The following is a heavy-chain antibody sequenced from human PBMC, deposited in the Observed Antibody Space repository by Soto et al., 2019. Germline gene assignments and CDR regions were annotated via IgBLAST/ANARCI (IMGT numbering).Heavy chain of an antibody. J-gene: IGHJ4*02. CDR2: INGDGSST. Sequence: EVQLVESGGGLVQPGGSLRLSCVASGFTFSNYWIHWVRQAPGKGLVWVSRINGDGSSTNYADSVKGQFTISRDNAKNTVYLQMNSLRDEDTAVYYCARGARNYYYFDCWGQGTLVTVSS. CDR3: ARGARNYYYFDC. V-gene: IGHV3-74*01. D-gene: IGHD1-7*01. CDR1: GFTFSNYW.